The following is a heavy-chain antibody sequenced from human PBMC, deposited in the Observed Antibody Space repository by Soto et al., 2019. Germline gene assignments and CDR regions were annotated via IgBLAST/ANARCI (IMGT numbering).Heavy chain of an antibody. CDR1: GFSFSNYA. V-gene: IGHV3-23*01. Sequence: GGSLRLSCAVSGFSFSNYAMNWVRQAPGRGLEWVSVISDSGGYTKYADSVKGRFTISRDNSKNTLYLQMNSLRAEDTAVYYCAKDAAVGSSAPDAFDIWGQGTLVTVSS. J-gene: IGHJ3*02. D-gene: IGHD2-2*01. CDR3: AKDAAVGSSAPDAFDI. CDR2: ISDSGGYT.